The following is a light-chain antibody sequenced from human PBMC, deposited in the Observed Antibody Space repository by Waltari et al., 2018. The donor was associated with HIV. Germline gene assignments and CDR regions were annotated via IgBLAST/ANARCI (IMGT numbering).Light chain of an antibody. CDR1: SSDIGGYNY. V-gene: IGLV2-8*01. J-gene: IGLJ2*01. CDR3: VSYAGSNTVI. CDR2: EVT. Sequence: QSALTQPPPASGSPGQSVTISCTGPSSDIGGYNYVSWYQQHPGKAPKLIIYEVTKRPSGLPNRFSGSKSGNTASLTVSGLQAEDEADYYCVSYAGSNTVIFGGGTKLTVL.